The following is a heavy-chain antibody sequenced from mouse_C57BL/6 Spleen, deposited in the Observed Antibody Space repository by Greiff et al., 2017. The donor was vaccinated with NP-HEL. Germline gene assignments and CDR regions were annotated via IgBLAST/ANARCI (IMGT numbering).Heavy chain of an antibody. V-gene: IGHV14-3*01. D-gene: IGHD2-3*01. J-gene: IGHJ3*01. CDR3: ARSGSYDGYFEGY. CDR1: GFNIKNTY. CDR2: IDPANGNT. Sequence: EVKLQESVAELVRPGASVKLSCTASGFNIKNTYMHWVKQRPEQGLEWIGRIDPANGNTKYAPKFQGKATITADTSSNTAYLQLSSLTSEDTAIYYCARSGSYDGYFEGYWGQGTLVTVSA.